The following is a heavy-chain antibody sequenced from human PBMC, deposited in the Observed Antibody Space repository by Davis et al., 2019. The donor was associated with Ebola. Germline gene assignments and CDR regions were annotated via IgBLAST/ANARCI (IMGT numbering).Heavy chain of an antibody. J-gene: IGHJ6*02. V-gene: IGHV1-46*01. CDR2: INPSGGST. D-gene: IGHD3-3*01. CDR1: GYTFTSYY. CDR3: ARRGREWLDHYGMDV. Sequence: ASVKVSCKASGYTFTSYYMHWVRQAPGQGLEWMGIINPSGGSTSYAQKFQGWVTMTRDTSISTAYMELSRLRSDDTAVYYCARRGREWLDHYGMDVWGQGTTVTVSS.